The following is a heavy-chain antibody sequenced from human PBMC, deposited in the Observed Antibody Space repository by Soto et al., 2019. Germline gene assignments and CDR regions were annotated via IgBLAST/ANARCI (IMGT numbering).Heavy chain of an antibody. Sequence: ASVKVSCKASGYTFTSYGISWVRQAPGQGLEWMGWISAYNGNTNYAQKLQGRVTMTTDTSTSTAYMGLRSLRSDDTAVYYCARRRVYSGTREYYYYYGMDVWGQGTTVTVSS. J-gene: IGHJ6*02. D-gene: IGHD1-26*01. V-gene: IGHV1-18*01. CDR2: ISAYNGNT. CDR1: GYTFTSYG. CDR3: ARRRVYSGTREYYYYYGMDV.